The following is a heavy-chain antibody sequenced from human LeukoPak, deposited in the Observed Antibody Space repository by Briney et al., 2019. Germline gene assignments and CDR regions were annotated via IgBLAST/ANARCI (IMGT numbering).Heavy chain of an antibody. V-gene: IGHV3-30*02. D-gene: IGHD2-2*01. CDR2: IRSDRTIE. Sequence: GGSLRLSCAASGFTFSTYAMHWVRQAPGKGLEWVAFIRSDRTIEFYADSVKGRFTISRDDSENTLFLHMNSLRPDDTAVYYCARECSSSNPLCPWGQGTLVTVS. CDR1: GFTFSTYA. J-gene: IGHJ5*02. CDR3: ARECSSSNPLCP.